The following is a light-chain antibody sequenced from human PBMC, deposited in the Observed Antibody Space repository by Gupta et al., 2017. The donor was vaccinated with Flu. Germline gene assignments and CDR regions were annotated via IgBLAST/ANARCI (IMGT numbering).Light chain of an antibody. CDR1: SSDVGTSNF. Sequence: QSALTQPPSASGSPGQSVPISCTGSSSDVGTSNFVSWYQQHPGKAPKLMISQANKRPSGVPDRFSGSKSGNTASLNVSGLQAEDEADYYCSSYAGNSNYVFGTGTKVTVL. CDR2: QAN. V-gene: IGLV2-8*01. J-gene: IGLJ1*01. CDR3: SSYAGNSNYV.